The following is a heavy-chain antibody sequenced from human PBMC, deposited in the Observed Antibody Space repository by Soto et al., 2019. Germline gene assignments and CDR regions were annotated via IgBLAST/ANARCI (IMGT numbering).Heavy chain of an antibody. CDR3: ARERLVPYGYGMDV. D-gene: IGHD2-2*01. Sequence: QMQLVESGGGVVQPGRSLRLSCAASGFTFRSYGIHWVRQAPGKGLEWVALIWFDGSKKYYVDSVKGRLAVSRDTSKNTLYLQRNSLRVEDTAVYYCARERLVPYGYGMDVWGQGTTVTVSS. V-gene: IGHV3-33*01. J-gene: IGHJ6*02. CDR1: GFTFRSYG. CDR2: IWFDGSKK.